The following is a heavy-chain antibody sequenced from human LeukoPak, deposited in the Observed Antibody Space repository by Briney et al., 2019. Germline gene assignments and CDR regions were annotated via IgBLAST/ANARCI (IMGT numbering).Heavy chain of an antibody. CDR1: GYSISSGYY. CDR3: ARDNYDFWSGKENYFDY. D-gene: IGHD3-3*01. Sequence: TSETLSLTCTVSGYSISSGYYWGWIRQPPGKGLEGIGSIYHSGSTYYNPSLKSRVTISVDTSKNQFSLTLSSVTAADTAVYYCARDNYDFWSGKENYFDYWGQGTLVTVSS. V-gene: IGHV4-38-2*02. J-gene: IGHJ4*02. CDR2: IYHSGST.